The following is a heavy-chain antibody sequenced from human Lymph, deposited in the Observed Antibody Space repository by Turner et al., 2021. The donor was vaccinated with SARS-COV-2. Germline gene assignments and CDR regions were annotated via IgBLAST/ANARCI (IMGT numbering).Heavy chain of an antibody. D-gene: IGHD2-15*01. CDR2: ISISSSTI. V-gene: IGHV3-48*02. Sequence: EVQLVESGGGLVQLGGSLRLYSAAPGFTFSSYSMNWVCQAPGKGLEWVSYISISSSTIYYADSVKGRFTISRDNAKNSLYLQINSLRDEDTAVYYCARDRGGYGAYYYGMDVWGQGTTVTVSS. CDR3: ARDRGGYGAYYYGMDV. CDR1: GFTFSSYS. J-gene: IGHJ6*02.